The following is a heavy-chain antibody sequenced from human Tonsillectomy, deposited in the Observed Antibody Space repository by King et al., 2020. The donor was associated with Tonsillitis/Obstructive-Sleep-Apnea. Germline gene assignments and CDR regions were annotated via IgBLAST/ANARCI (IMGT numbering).Heavy chain of an antibody. CDR2: INHSGST. D-gene: IGHD2-15*01. Sequence: VQLQQWGAGLLKPSETLSLTCAVYGGSFSGYYWSWIRQPPGKGLEWIGEINHSGSTNYNPSLKSRVTISVYTSKNQFSLRLSSVTAADTAVYYCARGGSDATPQEFDCWGQGTLVTVSS. CDR3: ARGGSDATPQEFDC. J-gene: IGHJ4*02. CDR1: GGSFSGYY. V-gene: IGHV4-34*01.